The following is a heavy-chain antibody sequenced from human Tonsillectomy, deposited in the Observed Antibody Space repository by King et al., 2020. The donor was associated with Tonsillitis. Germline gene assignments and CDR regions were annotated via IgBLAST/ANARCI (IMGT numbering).Heavy chain of an antibody. CDR1: GGSISSSCYY. J-gene: IGHJ5*02. V-gene: IGHV4-39*07. CDR3: ARHGIVVVTATRVAGFDP. D-gene: IGHD2-21*02. Sequence: QLQESGPGLVKPSETLSLTCTVSGGSISSSCYYWGWIRQPPGKGLEWIGSIYYSGSTYYNPSLKSRVTISVDTSKNQFSLKLSSVTAADTAVYYCARHGIVVVTATRVAGFDPWGQGTLVTVSS. CDR2: IYYSGST.